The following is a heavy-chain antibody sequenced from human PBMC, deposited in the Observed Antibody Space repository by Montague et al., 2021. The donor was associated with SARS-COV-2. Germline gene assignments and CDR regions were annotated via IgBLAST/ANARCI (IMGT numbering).Heavy chain of an antibody. J-gene: IGHJ4*02. Sequence: SETLSLTCTVSGGSISSNSWSWIRQPPGKGLEWIGYIYYSGSTNYNPSLKSRVTISVDTSKKQFSLQLSSVTAADTAVYYCARTRAYDPLFDFWGQGTLVTVSS. D-gene: IGHD5-12*01. CDR3: ARTRAYDPLFDF. CDR2: IYYSGST. V-gene: IGHV4-59*01. CDR1: GGSISSNS.